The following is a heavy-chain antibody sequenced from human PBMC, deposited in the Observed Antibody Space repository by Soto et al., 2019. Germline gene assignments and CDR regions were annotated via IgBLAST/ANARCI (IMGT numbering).Heavy chain of an antibody. CDR1: GGTFSSYA. D-gene: IGHD3-10*01. J-gene: IGHJ6*02. CDR2: IIPIFGTA. CDR3: ASNGFGETYYYGMDV. Sequence: QVQLVQSGAEVKKPGSSVKVSCKASGGTFSSYAINWVRQAPGQGLEWMGGIIPIFGTADYAQKCQGRVTITADESTSTAYMKLSSLRSEDTAVYYCASNGFGETYYYGMDVWGQGTTVTVSS. V-gene: IGHV1-69*12.